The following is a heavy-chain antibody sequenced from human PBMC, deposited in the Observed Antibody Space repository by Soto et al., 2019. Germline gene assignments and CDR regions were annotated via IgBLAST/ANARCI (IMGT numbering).Heavy chain of an antibody. Sequence: ASVKVSCKASGGTFSSYAISWVRQAPGQGLEWMGGIIPIFGTANYAQKFQGRVTITADESTSTAYMELSSLRSEDTAVYYCARGVAGPLHWFDPWGQGTLVTVSS. D-gene: IGHD6-19*01. J-gene: IGHJ5*02. CDR3: ARGVAGPLHWFDP. CDR1: GGTFSSYA. V-gene: IGHV1-69*13. CDR2: IIPIFGTA.